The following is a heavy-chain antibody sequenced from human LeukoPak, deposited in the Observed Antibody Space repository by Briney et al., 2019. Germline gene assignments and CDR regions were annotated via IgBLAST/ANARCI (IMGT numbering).Heavy chain of an antibody. CDR2: IYYSGST. V-gene: IGHV4-59*01. CDR3: ARGLLVGNTGYYFDS. D-gene: IGHD1-26*01. J-gene: IGHJ4*02. CDR1: GGSISGYY. Sequence: SETLSLTCTVSGGSISGYYWNWIRQPPGKGLEWIGYIYYSGSTNYNPSLKSRVTISVDTSKNQFSLKLSSVTAADTAVYYCARGLLVGNTGYYFDSWGQGTLVTVPS.